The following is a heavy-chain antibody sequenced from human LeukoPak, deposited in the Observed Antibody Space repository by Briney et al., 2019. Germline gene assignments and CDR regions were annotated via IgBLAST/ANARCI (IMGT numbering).Heavy chain of an antibody. CDR3: AKAPVTTCSGAYCYPFDY. J-gene: IGHJ4*02. V-gene: IGHV3-23*01. CDR1: GFTFSSYG. D-gene: IGHD2-15*01. Sequence: GGSLRLSCAASGFTFSSYGMSWVRQAPGKGLEWVSATSGSGNTYHADSVKGRFTISRDSYKNTLYLQMNSLRAEDAAVYYCAKAPVTTCSGAYCYPFDYWGQGTLVTVSS. CDR2: TSGSGNT.